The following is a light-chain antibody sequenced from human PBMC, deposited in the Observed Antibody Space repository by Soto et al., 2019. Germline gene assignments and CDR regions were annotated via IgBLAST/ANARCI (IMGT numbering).Light chain of an antibody. CDR1: QGISSD. CDR3: QQLNIYPIT. Sequence: DIQLTQSPSFLSASVGDRVTITCRASQGISSDLAWYQQKPGKAPNLLIYGASNLQTGVPSRFSGSGSGTEFTLTTSSLQPEDFATYYCQQLNIYPITFGQGTRLEIK. V-gene: IGKV1-9*01. J-gene: IGKJ5*01. CDR2: GAS.